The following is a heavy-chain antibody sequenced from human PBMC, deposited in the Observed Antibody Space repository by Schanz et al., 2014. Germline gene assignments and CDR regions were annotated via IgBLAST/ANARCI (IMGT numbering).Heavy chain of an antibody. D-gene: IGHD6-13*01. CDR3: ASSGAGYSSSGDFDY. J-gene: IGHJ4*02. CDR2: IIPILGIA. Sequence: QVQLVQSGAEVKKPGSSMKVSCKASGGTFNSYTINWVRQAPGQGLEWMGRIIPILGIANYAQKFQGRVTITADRSTSTAYMDVSSLRSEDTAVYYCASSGAGYSSSGDFDYWGQGTLVTVSS. CDR1: GGTFNSYT. V-gene: IGHV1-69*02.